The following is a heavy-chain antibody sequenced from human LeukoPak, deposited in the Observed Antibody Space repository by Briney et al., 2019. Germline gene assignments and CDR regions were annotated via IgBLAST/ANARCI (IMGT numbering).Heavy chain of an antibody. Sequence: GGSLRLSCVASGFTSSAFWMSWVRRPPGKGLEWVANIKKDGSEKEYVDSVKGRFSIFRDNAKNSVYLQMNSLRAEDTAVYYCAKDRREPYNTGWYYFDYWGQGTLVTVSS. V-gene: IGHV3-7*03. D-gene: IGHD6-19*01. CDR3: AKDRREPYNTGWYYFDY. CDR2: IKKDGSEK. J-gene: IGHJ4*02. CDR1: GFTSSAFW.